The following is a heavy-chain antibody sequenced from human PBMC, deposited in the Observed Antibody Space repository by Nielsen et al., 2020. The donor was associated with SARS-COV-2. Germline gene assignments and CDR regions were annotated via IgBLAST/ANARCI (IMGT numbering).Heavy chain of an antibody. CDR2: VSASGGST. Sequence: GESLKISSAASGFTFNIYAMAWVRRAPGRGLQWVTGVSASGGSTYYTDSVKGRFSISRDNSKNTLYLQMHSLRVEDTAVYYCAKDGVVRGDALDLWGQGTMVTVSS. CDR1: GFTFNIYA. D-gene: IGHD3-10*01. CDR3: AKDGVVRGDALDL. V-gene: IGHV3-23*01. J-gene: IGHJ3*01.